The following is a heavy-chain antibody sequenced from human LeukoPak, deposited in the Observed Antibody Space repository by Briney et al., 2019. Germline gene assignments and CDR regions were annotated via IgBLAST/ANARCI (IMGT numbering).Heavy chain of an antibody. Sequence: SVKVSCKASGYTFTSYYMHWVRHAPGQGLEWMGIINPSGGSTSYAQKFQGRVTMTRDTSTSTVYMELSSLRSEDTGVYYCAVVPAAMGDWFDPWGQGTLVTVSS. CDR1: GYTFTSYY. CDR3: AVVPAAMGDWFDP. CDR2: INPSGGST. D-gene: IGHD2-2*01. V-gene: IGHV1-46*01. J-gene: IGHJ5*02.